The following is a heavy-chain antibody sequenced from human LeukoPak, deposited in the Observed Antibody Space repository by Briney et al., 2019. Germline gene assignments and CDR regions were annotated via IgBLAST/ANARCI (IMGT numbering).Heavy chain of an antibody. CDR1: GGSISSYY. V-gene: IGHV4-59*08. CDR2: IYYSGST. Sequence: PSETLSLTCTVSGGSISSYYWSWIRQPPGKGLEWIANIYYSGSTNYNPSLRSRVTISVDTSKNQFSLKLSSVTAADTAVYYCARRVGGYGDYAWFDPWGQGTLVTVSS. D-gene: IGHD4-17*01. J-gene: IGHJ5*02. CDR3: ARRVGGYGDYAWFDP.